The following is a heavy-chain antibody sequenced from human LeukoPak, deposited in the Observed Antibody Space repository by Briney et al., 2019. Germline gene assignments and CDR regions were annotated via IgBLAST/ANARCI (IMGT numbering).Heavy chain of an antibody. Sequence: GGSLRLSCAASGLPFSNYGMSWVRQAPGKGLEWVSTISGDAGNKHYPDSVKGRFTISRDNSKNTLYLQMNSLRAEDTAVYYCAKGSYYFDYWGQGTLVTVSS. D-gene: IGHD1-26*01. V-gene: IGHV3-23*01. CDR1: GLPFSNYG. CDR3: AKGSYYFDY. J-gene: IGHJ4*02. CDR2: ISGDAGNK.